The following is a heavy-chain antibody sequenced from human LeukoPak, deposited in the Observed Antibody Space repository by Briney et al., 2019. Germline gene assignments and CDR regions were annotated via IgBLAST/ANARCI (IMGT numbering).Heavy chain of an antibody. V-gene: IGHV3-21*01. D-gene: IGHD4-23*01. Sequence: GGSLRLSXAASGFTFSSYSMNWVRQAPGEGLEWVSFISSSSTYIYYADSVKGRFTISRDNAKNSLHLQMNSLRAEDTAVYYCARGDGNSMNYWGQGTLLTVSS. CDR2: ISSSSTYI. CDR3: ARGDGNSMNY. CDR1: GFTFSSYS. J-gene: IGHJ4*02.